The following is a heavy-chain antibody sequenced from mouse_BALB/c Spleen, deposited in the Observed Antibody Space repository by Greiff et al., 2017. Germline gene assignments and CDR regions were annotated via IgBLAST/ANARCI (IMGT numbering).Heavy chain of an antibody. J-gene: IGHJ1*01. CDR3: AKGGNYWYFDV. D-gene: IGHD2-1*01. Sequence: EVQRVESGGGLVKPGGSLKLSCAASGFTFSDYYMYWVRQTPEKRLEWVATISDGGSYTYYPDSVKGRFTISRDNAKNNLYLQMSSLKSEDTAMYYCAKGGNYWYFDVWGAGTTVTVSS. CDR1: GFTFSDYY. V-gene: IGHV5-4*02. CDR2: ISDGGSYT.